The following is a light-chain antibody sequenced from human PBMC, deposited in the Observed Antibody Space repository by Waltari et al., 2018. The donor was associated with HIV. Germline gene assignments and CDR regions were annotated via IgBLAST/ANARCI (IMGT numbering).Light chain of an antibody. V-gene: IGKV1-5*03. J-gene: IGKJ2*01. CDR1: QNVYGW. CDR2: KAT. Sequence: DIQMTQSPSTLAASVGDSVTIPCLASQNVYGWLAWYQQKPGKAPKLLIYKATTLQSGVPSRFSASGSEAEFTLTISSLQSDDFATYYCQQYKSSYSFGQGTKLEIK. CDR3: QQYKSSYS.